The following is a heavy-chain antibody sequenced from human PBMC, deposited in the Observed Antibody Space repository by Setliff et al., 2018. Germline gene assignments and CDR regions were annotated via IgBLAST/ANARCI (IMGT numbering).Heavy chain of an antibody. D-gene: IGHD3-16*01. J-gene: IGHJ4*02. CDR3: AGGSGYVWGNGGI. CDR2: ISHIGNT. Sequence: SETLSLTCAVSGGSFSDYYWCWIRQPPGKGLEWIGEISHIGNTIYNPSLKSRVTISVDASKKQFSLKLYSATAADTAVYFCAGGSGYVWGNGGIWGQGALVTSPQ. V-gene: IGHV4-34*01. CDR1: GGSFSDYY.